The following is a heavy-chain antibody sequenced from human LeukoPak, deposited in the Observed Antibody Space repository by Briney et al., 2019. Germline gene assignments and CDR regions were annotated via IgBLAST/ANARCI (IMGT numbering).Heavy chain of an antibody. Sequence: GRSLRLSXAASGFTFSSYSMNWVSQAPGKGLEWVSSISSSSSYIYYTDSATGRFPTHRHNAKHPLYPQMHTQRTEDRAVYYCARVGLCSSASCERYSRGYMDVWGKGTTVTVSS. D-gene: IGHD2-2*01. J-gene: IGHJ6*03. CDR3: ARVGLCSSASCERYSRGYMDV. CDR1: GFTFSSYS. CDR2: ISSSSSYI. V-gene: IGHV3-21*06.